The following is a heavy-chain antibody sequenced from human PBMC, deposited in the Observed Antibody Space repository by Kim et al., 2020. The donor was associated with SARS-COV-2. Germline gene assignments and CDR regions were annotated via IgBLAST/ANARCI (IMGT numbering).Heavy chain of an antibody. J-gene: IGHJ4*02. D-gene: IGHD3-10*01. Sequence: LQGRVTISVDTSKNQFSLKLSSVAAADTAVYYCARLPTMVRGVQYYFDYWGQGTLVTVSS. CDR3: ARLPTMVRGVQYYFDY. V-gene: IGHV4-59*08.